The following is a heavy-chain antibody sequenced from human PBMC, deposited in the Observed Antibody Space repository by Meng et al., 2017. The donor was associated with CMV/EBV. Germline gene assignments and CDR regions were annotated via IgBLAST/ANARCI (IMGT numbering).Heavy chain of an antibody. D-gene: IGHD6-13*01. Sequence: VQLQESGPGRVKPSETLSLTCTVSGGSISSYYWSWIRQPAGKGLEWIGRIYTSGSTNYNPSLKSRVTMSVDTSKNQFSLKLSSVTAADTAVYYCAREMPIAAAGCFDYWGQGTLVTVSS. CDR2: IYTSGST. V-gene: IGHV4-4*07. CDR1: GGSISSYY. J-gene: IGHJ4*02. CDR3: AREMPIAAAGCFDY.